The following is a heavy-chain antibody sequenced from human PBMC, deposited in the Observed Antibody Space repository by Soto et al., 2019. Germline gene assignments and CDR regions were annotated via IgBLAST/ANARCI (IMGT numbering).Heavy chain of an antibody. Sequence: GGSLRLSCAASGFTFSSYSMNWVRQAPGKGLEWVSSISSSSSYIYYADSVKGRLTISRDNAKNSLYLQMNSLRAEDTAVYYCARSLGQWLSYYYYYMDVWGKGTTVTVSS. D-gene: IGHD6-19*01. CDR1: GFTFSSYS. J-gene: IGHJ6*03. CDR2: ISSSSSYI. V-gene: IGHV3-21*01. CDR3: ARSLGQWLSYYYYYMDV.